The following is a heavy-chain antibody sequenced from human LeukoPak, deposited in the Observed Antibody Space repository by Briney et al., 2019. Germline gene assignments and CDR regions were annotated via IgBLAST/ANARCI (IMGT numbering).Heavy chain of an antibody. V-gene: IGHV3-48*01. J-gene: IGHJ4*02. Sequence: GGSLRLSCAASGFTFSSYSMSSSSTIYYADSVKGRFTISRDNSKNTLYLQMNSLRAEDTAVYYCARDLVGATDYWGQGTLVTVSS. D-gene: IGHD1-26*01. CDR1: GFTFSSYS. CDR3: ARDLVGATDY. CDR2: SSSTI.